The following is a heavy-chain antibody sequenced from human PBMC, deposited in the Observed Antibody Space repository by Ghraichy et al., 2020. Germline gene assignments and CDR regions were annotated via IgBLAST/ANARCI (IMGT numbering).Heavy chain of an antibody. CDR1: GFTFTNFE. CDR2: INSDGDII. Sequence: GGSLRLSCATFGFTFTNFEMNWVRQAPGKGLEWLSFINSDGDIIKYADSVVGRFTVSRDNAKRSLCLQMNGLRVDDTAVYYCARAPTGYGLPIYWGQGTLVTVST. D-gene: IGHD1-1*01. V-gene: IGHV3-48*03. CDR3: ARAPTGYGLPIY. J-gene: IGHJ4*02.